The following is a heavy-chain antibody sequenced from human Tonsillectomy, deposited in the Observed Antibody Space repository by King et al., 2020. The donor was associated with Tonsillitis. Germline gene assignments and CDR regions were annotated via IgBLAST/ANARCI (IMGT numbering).Heavy chain of an antibody. D-gene: IGHD3-22*01. V-gene: IGHV1-18*04. CDR1: GYTFTSYG. CDR3: ARCQQSYYDSSGYYLGYYGMDV. J-gene: IGHJ6*02. Sequence: VQSGAEVKKPGASVKVSCKASGYTFTSYGISWVRQAPGQGLEWMGWISAYNGNTNYAQKLQGRVTMTTDTSTSTAYMELRSLRSDDTAVYYCARCQQSYYDSSGYYLGYYGMDVWGQGTTVTVSS. CDR2: ISAYNGNT.